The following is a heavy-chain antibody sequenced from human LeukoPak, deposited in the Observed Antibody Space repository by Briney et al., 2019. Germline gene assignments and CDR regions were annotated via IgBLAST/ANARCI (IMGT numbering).Heavy chain of an antibody. J-gene: IGHJ4*02. CDR2: MNPKNGVK. CDR3: ARVLARLYLQWELVFYY. Sequence: GASVKVSCKASGYTFTDYYYHWVRQAPGQGLEWMGWMNPKNGVKKFAQKFQGRVTMTRDTSMNTAYMELSGLRPDDTAVYYCARVLARLYLQWELVFYYWGQGTLVTVSS. V-gene: IGHV1-2*02. CDR1: GYTFTDYY. D-gene: IGHD1-26*01.